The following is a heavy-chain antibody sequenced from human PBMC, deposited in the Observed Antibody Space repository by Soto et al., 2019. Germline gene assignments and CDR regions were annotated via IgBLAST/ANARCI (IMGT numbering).Heavy chain of an antibody. J-gene: IGHJ4*02. CDR3: ARDLTPGLVDH. V-gene: IGHV1-18*01. CDR1: GYTFTSYG. CDR2: ISAYNGNT. D-gene: IGHD3-9*01. Sequence: QVQLVQSGAEVKKPGASVKVSCKASGYTFTSYGITWVRQAPGQGREWMGWISAYNGNTNYAQKRQGRVTMTTDTSTSTGYMELRSLRSDDTAVYSCARDLTPGLVDHWGQGTLVTVSS.